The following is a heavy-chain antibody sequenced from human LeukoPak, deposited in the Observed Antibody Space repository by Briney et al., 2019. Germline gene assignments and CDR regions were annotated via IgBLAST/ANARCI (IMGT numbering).Heavy chain of an antibody. CDR2: IKEDGSDK. J-gene: IGHJ4*02. CDR1: GFTFSNYW. V-gene: IGHV3-7*01. CDR3: ARHGDYNFDY. D-gene: IGHD4-17*01. Sequence: GGSLRLSCVASGFTFSNYWMGWVRQAPGKGLEWVANIKEDGSDKYHVDSVKGRFTVSRDNAKNSLYLQMNSLRAEDTAVYYCARHGDYNFDYWGQGTLVTVSS.